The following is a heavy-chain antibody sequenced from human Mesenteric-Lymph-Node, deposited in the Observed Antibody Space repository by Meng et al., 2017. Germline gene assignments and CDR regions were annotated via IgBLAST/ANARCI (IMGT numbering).Heavy chain of an antibody. D-gene: IGHD3-10*01. J-gene: IGHJ4*02. Sequence: SLKISCAASGFTFSSYWMGWVRQAPGKGLEWVANIKQDGSEKYYVDSVKGRFTISRDNAKNSLYLQMNSLRAEDTAVYYCARDSRLYYYGSGSILSFDYWGQGTLVTVSS. CDR1: GFTFSSYW. CDR3: ARDSRLYYYGSGSILSFDY. CDR2: IKQDGSEK. V-gene: IGHV3-7*03.